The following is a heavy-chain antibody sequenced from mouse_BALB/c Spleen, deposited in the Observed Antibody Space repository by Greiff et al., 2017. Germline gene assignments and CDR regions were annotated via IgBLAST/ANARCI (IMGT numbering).Heavy chain of an antibody. V-gene: IGHV2-9-2*01. J-gene: IGHJ4*01. CDR1: GFSLTSYD. Sequence: VKVVESGPGLVAPSQSLSITCTVSGFSLTSYDISWIRQPPGKGLEWLGVIWTGGGTNYNSAFMSRLSISKDNSKSQVFLKMNSRHTDDTAIYYCVRDSGRDAMDYWGQGTSVTVSA. CDR3: VRDSGRDAMDY. CDR2: IWTGGGT.